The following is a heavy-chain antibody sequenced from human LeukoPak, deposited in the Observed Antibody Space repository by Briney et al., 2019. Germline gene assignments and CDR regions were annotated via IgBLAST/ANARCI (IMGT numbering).Heavy chain of an antibody. J-gene: IGHJ4*02. CDR2: TRQKCANGTK. V-gene: IGHV3-49*04. D-gene: IGHD1-14*01. CDR3: TRAVTGRDRKYYFDY. Sequence: GGSLRLSCAASGFNFDDHAMNWVRQAPGKGLEWMGFTRQKCANGTKAYAVSGRVRFTSSRDDSNRIAYLQINSLKTEDTAVYYCTRAVTGRDRKYYFDYWGQGTRVTVSS. CDR1: GFNFDDHA.